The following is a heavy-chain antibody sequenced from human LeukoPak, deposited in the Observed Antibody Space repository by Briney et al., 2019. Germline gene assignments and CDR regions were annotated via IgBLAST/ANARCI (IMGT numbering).Heavy chain of an antibody. V-gene: IGHV1-69*13. CDR2: IIPIFGTA. CDR1: GGTFSSYA. J-gene: IGHJ6*02. D-gene: IGHD3-3*01. CDR3: AETNDFWREMGVYYYGMDV. Sequence: ASVKVSCKASGGTFSSYAISWVRQAPGQGLEWMGGIIPIFGTANYAQKFQGRVTITADESTSTAYMELSSLRSEDTAVYYCAETNDFWREMGVYYYGMDVWGQGTTVTVSS.